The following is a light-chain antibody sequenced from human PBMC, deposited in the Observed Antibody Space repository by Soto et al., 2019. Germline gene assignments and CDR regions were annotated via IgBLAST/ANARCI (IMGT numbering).Light chain of an antibody. V-gene: IGKV1-33*01. J-gene: IGKJ4*01. CDR1: QDISNY. Sequence: DIQMTQSPSSLSASVGDRVTITCQASQDISNYLNWYQQKPGKAPKLLIYDASNLETGVPPRFSGSGSGTDFTFTISSLQPEDIATYYCQQYDNLPLTFGGGTRWIS. CDR2: DAS. CDR3: QQYDNLPLT.